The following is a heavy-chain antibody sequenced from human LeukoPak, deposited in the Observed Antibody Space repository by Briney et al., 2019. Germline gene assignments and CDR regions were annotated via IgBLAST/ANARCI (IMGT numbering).Heavy chain of an antibody. CDR3: ARDQPYYKY. J-gene: IGHJ4*02. V-gene: IGHV3-21*01. Sequence: PGGSLRLSCAASGFTFSRNGMAWVRQAPGKGLEWVSSISVSGTYIYYSDSVKGRFTISRDNSKNTLYLQMNSLRAEDTAVYYCARDQPYYKYWGQGTLVTVSS. CDR1: GFTFSRNG. CDR2: ISVSGTYI.